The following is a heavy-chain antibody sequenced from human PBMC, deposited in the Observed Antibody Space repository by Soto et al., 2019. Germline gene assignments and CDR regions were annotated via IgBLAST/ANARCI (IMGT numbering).Heavy chain of an antibody. CDR1: GFTFSSYG. CDR2: IWYDGSNK. J-gene: IGHJ4*02. V-gene: IGHV3-33*01. Sequence: QVQLVESGGGVLQPGRSLRLSCAASGFTFSSYGMHWVRQAPGKGLEWVAVIWYDGSNKYYADSVKGRFTISRDNSKNTLYLQMNSLRAEDTAVYYCAREGRGLSSSWYSPLDYWGQGTLVTVSS. CDR3: AREGRGLSSSWYSPLDY. D-gene: IGHD6-13*01.